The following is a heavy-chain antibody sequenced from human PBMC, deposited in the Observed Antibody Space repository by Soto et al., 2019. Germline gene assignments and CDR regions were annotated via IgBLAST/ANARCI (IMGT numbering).Heavy chain of an antibody. J-gene: IGHJ6*02. D-gene: IGHD5-12*01. CDR2: IIPIFGTA. CDR3: ARGVATIYYYYGMDV. V-gene: IGHV1-69*13. Sequence: GASVKVSCKASGGTFSSYAISWVRQAPGQGLEWMGGIIPIFGTANYAQKFQGRVTITADESTSTAYMELSSLRSEDTAVYYCARGVATIYYYYGMDVWGQGTTVTVSS. CDR1: GGTFSSYA.